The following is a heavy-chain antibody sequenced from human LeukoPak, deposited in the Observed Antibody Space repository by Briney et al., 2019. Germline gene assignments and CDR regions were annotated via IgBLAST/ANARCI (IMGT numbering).Heavy chain of an antibody. V-gene: IGHV4-61*02. D-gene: IGHD5-12*01. Sequence: SETLSLTCTVSGASLSSTTYYWSWIRQPAGKGLEWIGRIYTSGSTNYNPSLKSRVTMSVDTSKNQFSLKLSSVTAADTAVYYCARDREGYSGYDYYYYYMDVWGKGTTVTISS. CDR3: ARDREGYSGYDYYYYYMDV. CDR2: IYTSGST. J-gene: IGHJ6*03. CDR1: GASLSSTTYY.